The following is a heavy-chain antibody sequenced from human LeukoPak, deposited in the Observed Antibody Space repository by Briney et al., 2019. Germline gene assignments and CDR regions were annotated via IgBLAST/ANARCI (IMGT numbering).Heavy chain of an antibody. Sequence: ASVKVSCKASGYTFTSYDINWVRQAPGQGLEWMGWMNPNSSNTGYAQKFQGRVTMTRNTSISTAYMELSSLRSEDTAVYYCARGGGIYCSSTSCDFTNWFDPWGQGTLVTVSS. CDR1: GYTFTSYD. V-gene: IGHV1-8*01. CDR3: ARGGGIYCSSTSCDFTNWFDP. CDR2: MNPNSSNT. J-gene: IGHJ5*02. D-gene: IGHD2-2*01.